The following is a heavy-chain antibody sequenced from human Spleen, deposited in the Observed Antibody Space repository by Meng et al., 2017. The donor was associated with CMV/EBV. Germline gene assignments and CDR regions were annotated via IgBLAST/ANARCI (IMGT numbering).Heavy chain of an antibody. CDR2: IYYSGST. J-gene: IGHJ6*02. Sequence: SETLSLTCTVAGGSTSSSSYYWGWIRQPPGKGLEWTGSIYYSGSTYYNPTLKSRVTISVDTSKNQFSLKLSSVTAADTAVYYCARDVSGYSGYYYGMDVWGQGTTVTVSS. V-gene: IGHV4-39*07. CDR3: ARDVSGYSGYYYGMDV. CDR1: GGSTSSSSYY. D-gene: IGHD5-12*01.